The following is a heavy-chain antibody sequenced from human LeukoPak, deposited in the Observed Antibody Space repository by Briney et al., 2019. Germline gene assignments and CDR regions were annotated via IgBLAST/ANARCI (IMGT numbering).Heavy chain of an antibody. V-gene: IGHV4-34*01. CDR2: INHSGST. Sequence: SETLSLTCAVYGGSFSGYYWSWIRQPPGKGLEWIGEINHSGSTNYNPSLKSRVTISVDTSKNQFSLKLSSVTAADTAVYYCASRTELRNFGWLLPTGDHWGQGTLVTVSS. CDR1: GGSFSGYY. J-gene: IGHJ1*01. CDR3: ASRTELRNFGWLLPTGDH. D-gene: IGHD3-9*01.